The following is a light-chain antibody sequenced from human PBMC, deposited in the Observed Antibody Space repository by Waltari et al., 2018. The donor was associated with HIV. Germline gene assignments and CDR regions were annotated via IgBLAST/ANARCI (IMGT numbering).Light chain of an antibody. CDR2: RNN. CDR1: SSNIGNNF. J-gene: IGLJ3*02. CDR3: TSWDDSLSGWM. Sequence: QSVLTQPPSASGTPGQRVAISCSGSSSNIGNNFVYWYQHLTGTNPKLLIYRNNQRPSAVPARFSGSKSGTSASLAISGLRSEDEADYYCTSWDDSLSGWMFGGGTTLTVL. V-gene: IGLV1-47*01.